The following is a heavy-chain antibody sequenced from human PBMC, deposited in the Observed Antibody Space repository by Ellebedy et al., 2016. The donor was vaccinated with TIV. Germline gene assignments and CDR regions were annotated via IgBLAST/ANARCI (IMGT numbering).Heavy chain of an antibody. CDR1: GFTFNNYA. CDR2: ISHTGTRT. V-gene: IGHV3-23*01. D-gene: IGHD2-2*01. CDR3: ARGRGGGSDSSTPRYYLDY. J-gene: IGHJ4*02. Sequence: PGGSLRLSCAASGFTFNNYAMSWVRQAPGKGLEWVSTISHTGTRTYYADSVRGRFTISRDNSKKTLSLQMNSLSADDTAAYYCARGRGGGSDSSTPRYYLDYWGQGTLVTASS.